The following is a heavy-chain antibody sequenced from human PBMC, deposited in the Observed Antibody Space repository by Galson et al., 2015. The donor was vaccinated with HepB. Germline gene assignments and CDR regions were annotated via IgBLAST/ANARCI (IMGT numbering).Heavy chain of an antibody. Sequence: SVKVSCKASGGTFSSYAISWVRQAPGQGLEWMGGIIPIFGTANYAQKFQGRVTITADESTSTAYMELSSLRSEDTAVYYCASGEVPAAMGVYYYYYYYMDVWGKGTTVTVSS. V-gene: IGHV1-69*13. D-gene: IGHD2-2*01. J-gene: IGHJ6*03. CDR3: ASGEVPAAMGVYYYYYYYMDV. CDR1: GGTFSSYA. CDR2: IIPIFGTA.